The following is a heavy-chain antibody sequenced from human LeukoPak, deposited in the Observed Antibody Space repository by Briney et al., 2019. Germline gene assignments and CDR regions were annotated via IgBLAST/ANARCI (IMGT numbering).Heavy chain of an antibody. Sequence: SVKVSCKASGGTFSSYAISWVRQAPGQGLEWMGGIIPIFGTANYAQKFQGRVTITADESTSTAYMELSSLRSEDTAVYYCARDPDILGIPAAQRFDPWGQGTLVTVSS. CDR3: ARDPDILGIPAAQRFDP. CDR1: GGTFSSYA. J-gene: IGHJ5*02. V-gene: IGHV1-69*13. D-gene: IGHD2-2*01. CDR2: IIPIFGTA.